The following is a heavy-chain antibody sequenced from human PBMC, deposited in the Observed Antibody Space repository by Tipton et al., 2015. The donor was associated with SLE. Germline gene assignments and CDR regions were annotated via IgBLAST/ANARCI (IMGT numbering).Heavy chain of an antibody. CDR2: MYYSGNT. CDR1: GGSISNDDYY. V-gene: IGHV4-31*03. CDR3: ARSMIRGAPDF. Sequence: TLSLTCTVSGGSISNDDYYWSWIRQHPGKGLEWIGYMYYSGNTFYNPSLKSRVTISIGTSQNQFSLKLTSVTAADTALYYCARSMIRGAPDFWGQGTLVTVSS. D-gene: IGHD3-10*01. J-gene: IGHJ4*02.